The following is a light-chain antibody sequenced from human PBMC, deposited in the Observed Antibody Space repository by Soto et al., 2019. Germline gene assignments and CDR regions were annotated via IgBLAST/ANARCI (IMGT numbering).Light chain of an antibody. CDR2: AAS. CDR3: QKYNTAPLT. CDR1: QGIGNY. V-gene: IGKV1-27*01. Sequence: DLQMTQSPSSLSTSVGDRVTITCRASQGIGNYLAWYQQKPGKVPKLLIYAASTLQSGVPSRFSGSGSGTDFTLAISGLQPEDVATYYCQKYNTAPLTFGGGTKVEIK. J-gene: IGKJ4*01.